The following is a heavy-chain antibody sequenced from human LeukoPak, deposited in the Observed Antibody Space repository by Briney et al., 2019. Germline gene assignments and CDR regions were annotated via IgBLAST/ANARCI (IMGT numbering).Heavy chain of an antibody. CDR3: ARGKRDSGSYYEPFDY. J-gene: IGHJ4*02. CDR2: IYTSGST. Sequence: SETLSLTCTVSGGSISSYYWSWLRQPAGKGLEWIGRIYTSGSTNYNPSLKSRVTISVDTSKNQFSLKLSSVTAADTAVYYCARGKRDSGSYYEPFDYWGQGTLVTVSS. D-gene: IGHD3-10*01. V-gene: IGHV4-4*07. CDR1: GGSISSYY.